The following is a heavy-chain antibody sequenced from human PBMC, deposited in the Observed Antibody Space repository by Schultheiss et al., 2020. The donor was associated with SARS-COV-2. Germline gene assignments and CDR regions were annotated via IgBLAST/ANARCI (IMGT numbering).Heavy chain of an antibody. CDR3: AKGAGENSNFES. CDR1: GFYFDSYA. J-gene: IGHJ4*02. V-gene: IGHV3-23*01. CDR2: INLSGEST. Sequence: GGSLRLSCVGSGFYFDSYAMTWVRQAPGKGLEAVSTINLSGESTYYATSVKGRFTISRDNSKNTVFLQLDSLRAQDTAIYYCAKGAGENSNFESWGRGTLVTVSS. D-gene: IGHD3-10*01.